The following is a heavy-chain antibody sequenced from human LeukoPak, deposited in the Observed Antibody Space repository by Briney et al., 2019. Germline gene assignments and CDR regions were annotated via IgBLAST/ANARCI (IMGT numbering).Heavy chain of an antibody. CDR1: GGSFSGYY. D-gene: IGHD1-26*01. CDR2: INHSGST. Sequence: PSETLSLTCAVYGGSFSGYYWSWIRQPPGKGLEWIGEINHSGSTNYNPSLKSRVTISVDTSKNQFSLKLSSVTAADTAVYYCARGLEVGAYSKLRRRPFDYWGQGTLVTVSS. V-gene: IGHV4-34*01. J-gene: IGHJ4*02. CDR3: ARGLEVGAYSKLRRRPFDY.